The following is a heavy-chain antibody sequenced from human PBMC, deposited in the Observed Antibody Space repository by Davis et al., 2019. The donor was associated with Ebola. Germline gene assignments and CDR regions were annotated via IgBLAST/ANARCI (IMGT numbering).Heavy chain of an antibody. D-gene: IGHD3-22*01. J-gene: IGHJ1*01. CDR3: AKNRYGSGYSAFQH. Sequence: GESLKISCAASGFTFSSYWMHWVRQAPGKGLVWVSRINSDGSSTSYADSVKGRFTISRDNAKNSLYLQMNSPRAEDTAVYYCAKNRYGSGYSAFQHWGQGTLVTVSS. V-gene: IGHV3-74*01. CDR1: GFTFSSYW. CDR2: INSDGSST.